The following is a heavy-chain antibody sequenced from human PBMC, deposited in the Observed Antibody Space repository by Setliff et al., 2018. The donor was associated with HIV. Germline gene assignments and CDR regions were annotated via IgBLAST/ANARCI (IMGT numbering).Heavy chain of an antibody. J-gene: IGHJ6*02. CDR3: ARGHCSGTNCYGVDYYGMDV. Sequence: SETLSLTCTVSDGSVSSDNWWTWVRQPPGKGLEWIGEIYHSEYTNYNAPLKSRVSMSVDKSKNQFSPKLTSVTAADTAVYYCARGHCSGTNCYGVDYYGMDVWGQGTTVTVSS. V-gene: IGHV4-4*02. CDR2: IYHSEYT. D-gene: IGHD2-2*01. CDR1: DGSVSSDNW.